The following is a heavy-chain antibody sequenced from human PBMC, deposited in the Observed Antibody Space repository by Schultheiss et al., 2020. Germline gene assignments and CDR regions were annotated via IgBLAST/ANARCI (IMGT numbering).Heavy chain of an antibody. Sequence: SETLSLTCTVSGGSFSSYYWSWIRQPPGKGLEWIGYIYYSGSTNYNPSLKSRVTISVDTSKSQFSLKLSSVTAADTAVYYCARDQPARWSPTYYYYAMDVWGQGTTVTVSS. CDR3: ARDQPARWSPTYYYYAMDV. V-gene: IGHV4-59*01. CDR2: IYYSGST. CDR1: GGSFSSYY. D-gene: IGHD5-24*01. J-gene: IGHJ6*02.